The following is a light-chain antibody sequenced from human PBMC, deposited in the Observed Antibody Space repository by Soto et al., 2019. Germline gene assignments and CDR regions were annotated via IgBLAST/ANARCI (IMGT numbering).Light chain of an antibody. CDR2: GAS. CDR3: QQSYSIPLT. Sequence: DIQMTQSPSSLSASVGDRVIITCRASQSISSYLNWYQQKPGKAPKILTYGASSMQSGVPSRFSGSGSGTDFTLTISSLQPEDFATYYCQQSYSIPLTFGGGTKVEIK. CDR1: QSISSY. J-gene: IGKJ4*01. V-gene: IGKV1-39*01.